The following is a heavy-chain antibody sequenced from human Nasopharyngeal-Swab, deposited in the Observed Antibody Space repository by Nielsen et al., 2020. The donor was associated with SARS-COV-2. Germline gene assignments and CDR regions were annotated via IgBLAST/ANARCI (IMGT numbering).Heavy chain of an antibody. D-gene: IGHD2-21*01. Sequence: GESLKISCAASGFTFSSYSMNWVRQAPGKGLEWVSSISSSSSYIYYADSVKGRFTISRDNAKNSLYLQMNSLRAEDTAVYYCARARGHSRGVFDIWGQGTMVTVSS. J-gene: IGHJ3*02. CDR2: ISSSSSYI. CDR3: ARARGHSRGVFDI. CDR1: GFTFSSYS. V-gene: IGHV3-21*01.